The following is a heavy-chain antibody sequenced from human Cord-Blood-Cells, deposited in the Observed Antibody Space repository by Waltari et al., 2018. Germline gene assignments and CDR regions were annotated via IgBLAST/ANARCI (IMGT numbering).Heavy chain of an antibody. Sequence: EVQLVESGGGLVQPGRSLRLSCAASGFTFDDYAMHWVRQAPGKGLEWVSVISWHSGSIGYADSVKGRFTISRDNAKNSLYLQMNSLRAEDTALYDCAKDYSGSYYSAFDIWGQGTMVTVSS. D-gene: IGHD1-26*01. CDR3: AKDYSGSYYSAFDI. J-gene: IGHJ3*02. CDR1: GFTFDDYA. V-gene: IGHV3-9*01. CDR2: ISWHSGSI.